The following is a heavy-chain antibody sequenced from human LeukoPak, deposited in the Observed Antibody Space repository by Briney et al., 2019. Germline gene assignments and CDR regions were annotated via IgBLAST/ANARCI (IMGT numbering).Heavy chain of an antibody. CDR3: ARVLTYYDSSGYYGTDAFDI. CDR2: INHSGST. V-gene: IGHV4-34*01. CDR1: GGSFSGYY. J-gene: IGHJ3*02. D-gene: IGHD3-22*01. Sequence: PSETLSLTCAVYGGSFSGYYWSWIRQPPGKGLEWIGEINHSGSTNYNPSLKSRVTISVDTSKNQFSLKLSSVTAADTAVYYCARVLTYYDSSGYYGTDAFDIWGQGTMVTVSS.